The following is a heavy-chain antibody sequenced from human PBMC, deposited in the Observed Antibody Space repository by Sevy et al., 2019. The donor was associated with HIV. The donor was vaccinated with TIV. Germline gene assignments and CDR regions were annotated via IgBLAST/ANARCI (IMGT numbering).Heavy chain of an antibody. V-gene: IGHV1-69*13. CDR3: ATHEGYCSGGSCPHKSRYYYYGMDV. J-gene: IGHJ6*02. D-gene: IGHD2-15*01. CDR1: GGTFSSYA. Sequence: ASVKVSCKASGGTFSSYAISWVRQAPGQGLEWMGGIIPICGTAKYTQKFQGRVTITADESTSTAYMELSSLRSEDTAVYYCATHEGYCSGGSCPHKSRYYYYGMDVWGQGTTVTVSS. CDR2: IIPICGTA.